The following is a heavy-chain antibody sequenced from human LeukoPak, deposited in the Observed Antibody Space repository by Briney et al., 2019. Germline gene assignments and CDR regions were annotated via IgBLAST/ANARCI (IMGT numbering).Heavy chain of an antibody. CDR2: ISYDGSNK. V-gene: IGHV3-30*04. D-gene: IGHD3-9*01. J-gene: IGHJ4*02. CDR3: ARDKLLRYFDWLDY. Sequence: PGGSLRLSCAASGFTFSSYAMHWVRQAPGKGLEWVALISYDGSNKYYADSVKGRFTISRDNSKNTLYLQMNSLRAEDTAVYYCARDKLLRYFDWLDYWGQGTLVTVSS. CDR1: GFTFSSYA.